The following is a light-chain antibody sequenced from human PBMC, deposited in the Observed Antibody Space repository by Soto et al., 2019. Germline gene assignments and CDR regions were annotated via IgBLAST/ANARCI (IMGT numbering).Light chain of an antibody. J-gene: IGLJ1*01. CDR3: QSYDSSLSGYV. V-gene: IGLV1-40*01. Sequence: QAVVTQPPSVSGAPGQRVTISCTGSSSNIGAGYDVHWYQQLPGTAPKPLIYGNSSRPSGVPDRFSGSKSGTSASLAITGLQAEDEADYYCQSYDSSLSGYVFGTGTKLTVL. CDR1: SSNIGAGYD. CDR2: GNS.